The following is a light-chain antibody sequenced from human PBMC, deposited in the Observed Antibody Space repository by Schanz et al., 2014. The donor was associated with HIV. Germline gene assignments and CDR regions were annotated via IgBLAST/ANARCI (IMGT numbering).Light chain of an antibody. CDR1: QSVSSY. Sequence: EIVLTQSPATLSLSPGERATLSCRASQSVSSYLAWYQQKPGQAPRLLIYDASNRATGIPDRFSGGGSGTDFTLTISRLEPEDFAVYYCQQYGSTPLTFGGGTKVEIK. V-gene: IGKV3-20*01. CDR2: DAS. J-gene: IGKJ4*01. CDR3: QQYGSTPLT.